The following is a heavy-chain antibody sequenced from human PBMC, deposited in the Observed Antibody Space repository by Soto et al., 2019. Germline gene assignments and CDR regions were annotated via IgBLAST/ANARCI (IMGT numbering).Heavy chain of an antibody. Sequence: EVQLVESGGGLVQPGGSLRLSCAASGFTFSSYWMHWVRQAPGKGLVWVSSISASGSYIYYADSVKGRFTISRDNAKKSLFLQMNSLRAEDTAVYYCARDGGLESFDYWGQGTLVPVSS. CDR2: ISASGSYI. CDR3: ARDGGLESFDY. V-gene: IGHV3-21*01. J-gene: IGHJ4*02. D-gene: IGHD1-1*01. CDR1: GFTFSSYW.